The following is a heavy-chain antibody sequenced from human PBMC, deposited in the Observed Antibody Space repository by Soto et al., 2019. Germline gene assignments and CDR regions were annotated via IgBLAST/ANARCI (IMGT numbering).Heavy chain of an antibody. V-gene: IGHV3-74*01. CDR2: INSDGSTT. Sequence: EVQLVESGGGLVQPGGSLRLSCAATGFTFSNYWMHWFRQAPGKGLVWVSRINSDGSTTNYADSVKGRFTISRDNAKNTLYLQMNSLRSEDTAVYYCARGNSYSMDVWGQGTTVTVSS. CDR1: GFTFSNYW. J-gene: IGHJ6*02. CDR3: ARGNSYSMDV.